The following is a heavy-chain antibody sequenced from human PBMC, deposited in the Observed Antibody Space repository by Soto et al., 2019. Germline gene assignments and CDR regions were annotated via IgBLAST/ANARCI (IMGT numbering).Heavy chain of an antibody. J-gene: IGHJ3*02. CDR1: GYTFTSYA. CDR2: INAGNGNT. D-gene: IGHD7-27*01. Sequence: ASVKVSCKASGYTFTSYAMHWVRQAPGQRLEWMGWINAGNGNTKYSQKFQGRVTITRDTSASTAYMELSSLRSEDTAVYYGALTGLTADAFDIWGQGTMVTVSS. CDR3: ALTGLTADAFDI. V-gene: IGHV1-3*01.